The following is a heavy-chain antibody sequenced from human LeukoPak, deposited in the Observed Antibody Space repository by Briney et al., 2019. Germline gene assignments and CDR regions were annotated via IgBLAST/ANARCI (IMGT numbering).Heavy chain of an antibody. CDR3: QRIYYYYGMDV. J-gene: IGHJ6*02. V-gene: IGHV4-59*01. CDR1: GGSISSYY. CDR2: IYYSGST. Sequence: SETLSLTCTVSGGSISSYYWSWIRQPPGKGLEWIGYIYYSGSTNYNPSLKSRVTISVDTSKNQFSLKLSSVTAADTAVYYCQRIYYYYGMDVWGQGTTVTVSS.